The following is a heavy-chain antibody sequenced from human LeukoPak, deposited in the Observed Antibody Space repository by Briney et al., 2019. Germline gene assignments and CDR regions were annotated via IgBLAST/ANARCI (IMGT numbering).Heavy chain of an antibody. J-gene: IGHJ4*02. CDR1: GGSISSYY. Sequence: TPSETLSLTCTVSGGSISSYYWSWIRQPPGKGLEWIGYIYYSGSTNYNPSLKSRVTIPVDTSKNQFSLKLSSVTAADTAVYYCARVREWLQPPSSEYYFDYWGQGTLVTVSS. V-gene: IGHV4-59*01. D-gene: IGHD5-24*01. CDR2: IYYSGST. CDR3: ARVREWLQPPSSEYYFDY.